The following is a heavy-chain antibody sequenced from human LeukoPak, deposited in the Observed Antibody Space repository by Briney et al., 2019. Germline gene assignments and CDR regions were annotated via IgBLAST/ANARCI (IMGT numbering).Heavy chain of an antibody. Sequence: SQTLSLTCAISGDSVSSKSAAWNWIRQSPSRGLEWLGRTYYRSKWYNDYAVSVKSRITVNPDTSKNQFSLQLNSVTPEDTAVYFCARELIHRGGSYPDYWGQGTLVTVSS. CDR2: TYYRSKWYN. J-gene: IGHJ4*02. V-gene: IGHV6-1*01. CDR1: GDSVSSKSAA. D-gene: IGHD1-26*01. CDR3: ARELIHRGGSYPDY.